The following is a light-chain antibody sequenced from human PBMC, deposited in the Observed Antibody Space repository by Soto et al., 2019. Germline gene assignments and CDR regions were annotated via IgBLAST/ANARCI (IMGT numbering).Light chain of an antibody. V-gene: IGKV1-5*01. Sequence: DIQMTQSPSTLSASVGDRVTITCRASQRISRWLVWYQQKPGKAPELLIYAASSLETGVQSRFSGSGSGTEFSLTISSLQPDDFATYYCQQYYSYPVTFGQGTRLEIK. CDR3: QQYYSYPVT. J-gene: IGKJ5*01. CDR1: QRISRW. CDR2: AAS.